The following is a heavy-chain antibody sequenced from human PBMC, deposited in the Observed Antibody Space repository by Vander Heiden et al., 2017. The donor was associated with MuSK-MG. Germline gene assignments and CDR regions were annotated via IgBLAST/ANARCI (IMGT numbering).Heavy chain of an antibody. J-gene: IGHJ3*02. Sequence: EVQLLESGGGLVQPGGSLRLSCAASGFTFSSYAMSWVRQAPGKGLEWVSAISGSGGSTYYADSVKGRVTISRDNSKNTLYLQMNSLRAEDTAVYYCAKPLVIDYYDPGGAFDIWGQGTMVTVYS. CDR2: ISGSGGST. D-gene: IGHD3-22*01. V-gene: IGHV3-23*01. CDR1: GFTFSSYA. CDR3: AKPLVIDYYDPGGAFDI.